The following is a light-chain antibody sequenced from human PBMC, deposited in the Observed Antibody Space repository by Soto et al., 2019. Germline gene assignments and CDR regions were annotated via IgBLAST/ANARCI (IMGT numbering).Light chain of an antibody. CDR3: QQSFTTPWT. V-gene: IGKV1-39*01. CDR2: DTF. J-gene: IGKJ1*01. CDR1: ESIRNE. Sequence: DIQMTQSPSSLSDSLGDRVTITCRPSESIRNELNWFQQRPGKAPRLLIYDTFTLQSGVPSRFSGSVSGTEFSLTISSLQAGDSAIYYCQQSFTTPWTFGQGTKVEI.